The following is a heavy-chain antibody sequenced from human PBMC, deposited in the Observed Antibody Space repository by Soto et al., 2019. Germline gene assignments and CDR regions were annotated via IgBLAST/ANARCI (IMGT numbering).Heavy chain of an antibody. Sequence: SDTLSLTCTVSGGSISSYYWSWIRQPPGKGLEWIGYIYYSGNTNYNPSLKSRVTMSLDTSNNQFSLKLSSVTAADTAVYYCARLHIVATISRAYFDYWGQGSLVTVSS. CDR3: ARLHIVATISRAYFDY. J-gene: IGHJ4*02. D-gene: IGHD5-12*01. V-gene: IGHV4-59*08. CDR1: GGSISSYY. CDR2: IYYSGNT.